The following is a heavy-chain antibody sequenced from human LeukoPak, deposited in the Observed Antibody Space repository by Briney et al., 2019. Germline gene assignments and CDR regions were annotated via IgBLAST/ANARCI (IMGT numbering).Heavy chain of an antibody. J-gene: IGHJ4*02. CDR1: GGSISSYY. Sequence: PSETPSLTCTVSGGSISSYYWSWIRQPPGKGLEWIGYIYYSGSTNYNPSLKSRVTISVDTSKNQFSLKLSSVTAADTAVYYCARDQSGSYSYFDYWGQGTLVTVSS. CDR2: IYYSGST. V-gene: IGHV4-59*01. CDR3: ARDQSGSYSYFDY. D-gene: IGHD1-26*01.